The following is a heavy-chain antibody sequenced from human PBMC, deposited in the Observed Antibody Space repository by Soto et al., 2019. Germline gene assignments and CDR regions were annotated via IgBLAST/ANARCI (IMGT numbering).Heavy chain of an antibody. Sequence: SETLSLTCTVSGGSISSGGYYWSWIRQHPGKGLEWIGYIYYSGSTYYSPSLKSRVTISVDTSKNQFSLKLSSVTVADTAVYYCATSYGNAWYTYWGQGTQVTVSS. CDR1: GGSISSGGYY. V-gene: IGHV4-31*03. CDR3: ATSYGNAWYTY. CDR2: IYYSGST. D-gene: IGHD6-13*01. J-gene: IGHJ4*02.